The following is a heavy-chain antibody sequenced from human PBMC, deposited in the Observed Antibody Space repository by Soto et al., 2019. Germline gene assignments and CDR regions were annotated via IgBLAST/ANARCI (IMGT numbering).Heavy chain of an antibody. Sequence: QVQLVESGGGVVQPGRSLRLSCAASGFTFSSYAMHWVRQAPGKGLEWVAVISYDGSNKYYADSVKGRFTISRDNSKNPLYLQMNSLRAEDTAVYYCARIGDSGYDRGFDYWGQGTLVTVSS. D-gene: IGHD5-12*01. J-gene: IGHJ4*02. CDR2: ISYDGSNK. CDR3: ARIGDSGYDRGFDY. V-gene: IGHV3-30-3*01. CDR1: GFTFSSYA.